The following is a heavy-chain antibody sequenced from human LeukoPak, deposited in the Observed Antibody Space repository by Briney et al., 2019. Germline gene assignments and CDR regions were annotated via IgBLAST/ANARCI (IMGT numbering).Heavy chain of an antibody. CDR1: GGSISSYY. CDR2: VYYSGST. CDR3: ARAGSGYYPFDY. V-gene: IGHV4-59*01. J-gene: IGHJ4*02. D-gene: IGHD3-22*01. Sequence: PSETLSLTCTVSGGSISSYYWSWIRQPPGKGLEWIGYVYYSGSTNYNPSLKGRVTISVDTSNNQFSLKLSSVTAADTAVYYCARAGSGYYPFDYWGQGTLVTVSS.